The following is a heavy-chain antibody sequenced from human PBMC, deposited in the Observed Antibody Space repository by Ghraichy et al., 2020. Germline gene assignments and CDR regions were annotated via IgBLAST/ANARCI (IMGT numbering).Heavy chain of an antibody. V-gene: IGHV4-39*01. Sequence: SQTLSLTCTVSGGSISSSSYYWGWIRQPPGKGLEWIGSIYYSGSTYYNPSLKSRVTISVDTSKNQFSLKLSSVTAADTAVYYCARRAHRVGKGTFDYWGQGTLVTVSS. J-gene: IGHJ4*02. CDR3: ARRAHRVGKGTFDY. CDR2: IYYSGST. CDR1: GGSISSSSYY. D-gene: IGHD1-1*01.